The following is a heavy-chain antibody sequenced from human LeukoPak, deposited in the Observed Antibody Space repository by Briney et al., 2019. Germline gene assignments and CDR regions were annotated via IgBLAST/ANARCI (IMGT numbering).Heavy chain of an antibody. J-gene: IGHJ5*02. CDR1: GYSFTSYW. Sequence: GESLKISCKGSGYSFTSYWIGWVRQMPGKGLEWMGIIYPGDSDTRYSPSFQGQVTISADKSISTAYLQWSSLKASDTAMYYCARGLSRYCSSTSCLNWFDPWGQGTLVTVSS. CDR3: ARGLSRYCSSTSCLNWFDP. CDR2: IYPGDSDT. D-gene: IGHD2-2*01. V-gene: IGHV5-51*01.